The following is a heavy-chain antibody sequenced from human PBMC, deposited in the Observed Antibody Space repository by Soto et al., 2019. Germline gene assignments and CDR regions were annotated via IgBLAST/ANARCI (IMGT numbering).Heavy chain of an antibody. Sequence: GGSLRLSCAASGFTFISYSMNWVRQAPGKGLEWVSYISSSNRTINYADSVKGRFIISRDNAKNSLYLQMHSLRDEDTAVYYCAREGWPLLQTGMDVWGQGTTVTVSS. V-gene: IGHV3-48*02. J-gene: IGHJ6*02. D-gene: IGHD2-15*01. CDR3: AREGWPLLQTGMDV. CDR1: GFTFISYS. CDR2: ISSSNRTI.